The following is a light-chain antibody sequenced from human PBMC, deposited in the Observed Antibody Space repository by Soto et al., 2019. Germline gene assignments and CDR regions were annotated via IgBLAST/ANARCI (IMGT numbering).Light chain of an antibody. CDR1: QNIGSN. J-gene: IGKJ1*01. CDR2: GAS. CDR3: QQHNNWPWT. V-gene: IGKV3-15*01. Sequence: EIVMAQSPATLSVSPGETAILSFRASQNIGSNLAWYQQRPGQAPRLLIYGASSRVTGIPARFSGSGSGTDFTLTISSLQSEDFAVYHCQQHNNWPWTFGQGTKVDIK.